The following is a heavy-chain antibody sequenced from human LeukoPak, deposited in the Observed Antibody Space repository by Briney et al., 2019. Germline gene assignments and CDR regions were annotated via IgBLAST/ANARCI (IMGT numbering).Heavy chain of an antibody. V-gene: IGHV4-59*01. Sequence: SSETLSLTCTVSGGSINSYYWSWIRQPPGKGLEWIGYIYHSGSTNYNPSLKSRVTISLDTSNNQFSLKLSSVTAADTAVYYCARDTSGYRRGSFDYWGQGTLVTVSS. D-gene: IGHD3-22*01. CDR3: ARDTSGYRRGSFDY. CDR2: IYHSGST. CDR1: GGSINSYY. J-gene: IGHJ4*02.